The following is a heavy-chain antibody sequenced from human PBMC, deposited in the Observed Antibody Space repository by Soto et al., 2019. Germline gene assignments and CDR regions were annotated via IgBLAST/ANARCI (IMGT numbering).Heavy chain of an antibody. CDR2: INHSGST. V-gene: IGHV4-34*01. D-gene: IGHD2-2*01. J-gene: IGHJ4*02. CDR3: AGVVPAAIIGSEFAY. Sequence: SETLSLTCAVYGGSFSGYYWSWIRQPPGKGLEWIGEINHSGSTNYNPSLKSRVTISVDTSKNQFSLKLSSVTAADTAVYYCAGVVPAAIIGSEFAYGGKGPLVTVS. CDR1: GGSFSGYY.